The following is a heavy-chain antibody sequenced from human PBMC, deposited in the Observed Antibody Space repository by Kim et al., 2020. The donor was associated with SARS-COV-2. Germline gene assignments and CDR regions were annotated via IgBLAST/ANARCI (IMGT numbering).Heavy chain of an antibody. J-gene: IGHJ3*02. V-gene: IGHV3-49*02. Sequence: SVKGRFTISKDDAKSITYLQMNSLRAEDTAVYYCARDTPVLRYGGGAFDIWGQGTMVTVSS. D-gene: IGHD3-9*01. CDR3: ARDTPVLRYGGGAFDI.